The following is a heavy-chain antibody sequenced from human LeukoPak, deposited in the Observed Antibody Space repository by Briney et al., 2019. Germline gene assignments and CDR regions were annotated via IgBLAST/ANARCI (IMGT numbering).Heavy chain of an antibody. CDR1: GFTFSSYG. Sequence: GGSLRLSCAASGFTFSSYGMHWVRQAPGKGLEWVAFIRYDGSNKYYADSVKGRFTISRDNSKNTLYLQMNSLRAEDAAVYYCAKDSARDGYNSLDFDYWGQGTLVTVSS. CDR3: AKDSARDGYNSLDFDY. V-gene: IGHV3-30*02. J-gene: IGHJ4*02. CDR2: IRYDGSNK. D-gene: IGHD5-24*01.